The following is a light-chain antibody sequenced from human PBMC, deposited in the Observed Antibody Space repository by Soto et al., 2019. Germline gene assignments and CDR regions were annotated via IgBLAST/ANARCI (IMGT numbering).Light chain of an antibody. CDR1: QSVKTF. Sequence: EIVLTQSPATLSLSPGQRATLSCRASQSVKTFLVWYQHRPGQAPRVLIYGASTRATGIPARFSGSASGTEFTLTISSLQYEDFAVYYCQQYNNWTITFGQGTRLEIK. CDR3: QQYNNWTIT. J-gene: IGKJ5*01. CDR2: GAS. V-gene: IGKV3D-15*01.